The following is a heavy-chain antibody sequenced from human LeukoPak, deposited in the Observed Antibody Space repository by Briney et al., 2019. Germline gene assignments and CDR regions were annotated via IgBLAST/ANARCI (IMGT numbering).Heavy chain of an antibody. CDR3: ARDHLYDFWSGYWSY. CDR1: VFTFSSYW. J-gene: IGHJ4*02. V-gene: IGHV3-7*01. Sequence: GGSLRLSCAASVFTFSSYWMSWVRQAPGKGREGVANIKQDGSEKYYVDSVKGRFTISRDNAKNSLYLQMNSLRAEDTAVYYCARDHLYDFWSGYWSYWGQGTLVIVSS. D-gene: IGHD3-3*01. CDR2: IKQDGSEK.